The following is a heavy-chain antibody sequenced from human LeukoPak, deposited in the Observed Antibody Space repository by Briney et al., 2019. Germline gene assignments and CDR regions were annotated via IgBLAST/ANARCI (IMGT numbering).Heavy chain of an antibody. J-gene: IGHJ6*03. CDR1: GGPIYSYY. D-gene: IGHD3-22*01. CDR3: ARLKFYDSTGYSPGHYMDV. CDR2: LYPGVST. Sequence: SETLSLTCTVSGGPIYSYYWSWIRQTAGKGLEWIGRLYPGVSTDYNPSLKSRVTMSVDTSKKQFALKLSAVTAADTAAYYCARLKFYDSTGYSPGHYMDVWRKGTTVRVSS. V-gene: IGHV4-4*07.